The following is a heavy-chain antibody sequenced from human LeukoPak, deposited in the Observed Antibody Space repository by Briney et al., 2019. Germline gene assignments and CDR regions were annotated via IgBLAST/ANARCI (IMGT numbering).Heavy chain of an antibody. J-gene: IGHJ4*02. CDR2: INAGNGNT. CDR3: ARDSSSPGFSTDY. CDR1: GYTFTSYA. Sequence: EASVKVSCKASGYTFTSYAMHWVRQAPGQRLEWMGWINAGNGNTKYSQKFQGRVTMTRDTSISTAYMELSRLRSDDTAVYYCARDSSSPGFSTDYWGQGTLVTVSS. D-gene: IGHD6-6*01. V-gene: IGHV1-3*01.